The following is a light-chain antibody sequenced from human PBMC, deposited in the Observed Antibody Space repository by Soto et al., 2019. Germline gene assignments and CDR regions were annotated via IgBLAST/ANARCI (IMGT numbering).Light chain of an antibody. CDR1: ENVGNN. Sequence: IVLTQSPATLSVSPGERVTLSCRASENVGNNLAWYQQRPGQPPRLLIYGSSTRATGISATFSGSGSRTEFTLTISSLQSEDSAVYYSQQYNNCGLSFGGGTRVEIK. V-gene: IGKV3D-15*01. CDR2: GSS. CDR3: QQYNNCGLS. J-gene: IGKJ4*01.